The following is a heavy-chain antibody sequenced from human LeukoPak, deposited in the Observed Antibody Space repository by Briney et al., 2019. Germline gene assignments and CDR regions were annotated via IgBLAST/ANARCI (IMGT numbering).Heavy chain of an antibody. CDR3: AKDHDDGGLDY. J-gene: IGHJ4*02. Sequence: GGSLRLSCAASGFTFHNYAIHWVRRAPGKGLEWVSLTSGDGITTYFADSVQVRFTISRDNSNSSLFLQMNSLRTEDTALYCCAKDHDDGGLDYWGQGTLVTVSS. D-gene: IGHD4-23*01. CDR1: GFTFHNYA. CDR2: TSGDGITT. V-gene: IGHV3-43*02.